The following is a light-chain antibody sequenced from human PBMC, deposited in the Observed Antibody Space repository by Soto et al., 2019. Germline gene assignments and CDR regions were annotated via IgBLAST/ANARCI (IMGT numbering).Light chain of an antibody. CDR3: QQYNSWPPIT. CDR2: DAS. CDR1: QTISSW. J-gene: IGKJ5*01. V-gene: IGKV3-15*01. Sequence: MTQSPSTLSGSVGDRVTITCRASQTISSWLAWYQQKPGQAPRLLIYDASTRATGIPDRFSGGGSGTEFTLTISSLQSEDFVVYYCQQYNSWPPITFGQGTRLEIK.